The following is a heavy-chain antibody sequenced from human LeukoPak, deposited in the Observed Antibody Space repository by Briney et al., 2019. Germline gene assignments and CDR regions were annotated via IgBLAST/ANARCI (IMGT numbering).Heavy chain of an antibody. CDR2: ISSSSSYI. CDR3: ARDSDYYGSGSPNFDY. V-gene: IGHV3-21*01. J-gene: IGHJ4*02. D-gene: IGHD3-10*01. CDR1: GFTFSSYS. Sequence: GGSLRLSCAASGFTFSSYSMNWVRQAPGKGLEWVSSISSSSSYIYYADSVKGRFTISRDNAKNSLYLQMNSLRAEDMAVYYCARDSDYYGSGSPNFDYWGQGTLVTVSS.